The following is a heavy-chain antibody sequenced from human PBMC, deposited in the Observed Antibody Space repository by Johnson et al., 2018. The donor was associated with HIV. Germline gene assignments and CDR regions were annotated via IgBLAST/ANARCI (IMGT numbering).Heavy chain of an antibody. D-gene: IGHD2-15*01. CDR1: GFTFSNYG. Sequence: QVQLVESGGGVVQPGGSLRLSCAASGFTFSNYGMHWVRQAPGKGLEWVSVIYSGGSTYYADSVKGRFTVSRDNYKNTLYLQMNSLRAEDTAVYYCASYCSGGSCYRRSPSDAFDIWGQGTMVTVSS. J-gene: IGHJ3*02. CDR2: IYSGGST. CDR3: ASYCSGGSCYRRSPSDAFDI. V-gene: IGHV3-NL1*01.